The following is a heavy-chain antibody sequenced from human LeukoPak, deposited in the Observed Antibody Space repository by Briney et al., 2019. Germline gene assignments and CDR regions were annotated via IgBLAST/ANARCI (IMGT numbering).Heavy chain of an antibody. CDR3: AREGGPIVLGESYFDY. J-gene: IGHJ4*02. D-gene: IGHD2/OR15-2a*01. V-gene: IGHV3-21*01. CDR2: ISSSSSYI. Sequence: GGSLRLSCAASGFTFSSYSMNWVRQAPGKGLEWVSSISSSSSYIYYADSVKGRFTISRDNAKNSLYLQMNSLRAEDTAVYYCAREGGPIVLGESYFDYWGQGTLVTVSS. CDR1: GFTFSSYS.